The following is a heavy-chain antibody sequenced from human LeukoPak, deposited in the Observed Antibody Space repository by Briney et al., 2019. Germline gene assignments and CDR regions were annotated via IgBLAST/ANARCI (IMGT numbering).Heavy chain of an antibody. Sequence: PSETLSLTCTVSGGSISSYYWSWIRQPPGKGLEWIGYIYYSGSTNYSPSLKSRVTISVDTSKNQFSLKLSSVTAADTAVYYCAREGISRKMDLDYWGQGTLVTVSS. V-gene: IGHV4-59*01. CDR1: GGSISSYY. J-gene: IGHJ4*02. D-gene: IGHD2/OR15-2a*01. CDR3: AREGISRKMDLDY. CDR2: IYYSGST.